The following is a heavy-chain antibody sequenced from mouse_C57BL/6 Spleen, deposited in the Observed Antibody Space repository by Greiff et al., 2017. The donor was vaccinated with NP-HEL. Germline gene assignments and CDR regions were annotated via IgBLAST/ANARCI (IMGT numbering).Heavy chain of an antibody. CDR2: IHPNSGST. D-gene: IGHD1-1*01. Sequence: VQLQQPGAELVKPGASVKLSCKASGYTFTSYWMHWVKQRPGQGLEWIGMIHPNSGSTNYNEKFKSKATLTVDKSSSTAYMQLSSLTSEDSAVYYCARVGHYGSSPYAMDYWGQGTSVTVSS. J-gene: IGHJ4*01. CDR1: GYTFTSYW. V-gene: IGHV1-64*01. CDR3: ARVGHYGSSPYAMDY.